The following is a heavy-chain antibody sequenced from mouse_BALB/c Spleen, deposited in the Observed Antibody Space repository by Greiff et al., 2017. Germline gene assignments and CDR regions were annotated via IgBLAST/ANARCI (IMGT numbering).Heavy chain of an antibody. CDR3: ARDGNYYGPWFAY. V-gene: IGHV5-4*02. D-gene: IGHD1-2*01. J-gene: IGHJ3*01. CDR1: GFTFSDYY. CDR2: ISDGGSYT. Sequence: EVKVEESGGGLVKPGGSLKLSCAASGFTFSDYYMYWVRQTPEKRLEWVATISDGGSYTYYPDSVKGRFTISRDNAKNNLYLQMSSLKSEDTAMYYCARDGNYYGPWFAYWGQGTLVTVSA.